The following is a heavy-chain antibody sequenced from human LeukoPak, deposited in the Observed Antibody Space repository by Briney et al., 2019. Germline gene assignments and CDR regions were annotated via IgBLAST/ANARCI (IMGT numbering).Heavy chain of an antibody. Sequence: SETLSLTCTVSGGSISSGGYYWSWIRQHPGKGLEWIGYIYYSGSTYYNPSLKSRVTISVDTSKNQFSLKLSSVTAADTAVYYCARDSEGLAGHVGDAFDIWGQGTLVTVSS. J-gene: IGHJ4*02. CDR1: GGSISSGGYY. CDR2: IYYSGST. CDR3: ARDSEGLAGHVGDAFDI. D-gene: IGHD3-16*01. V-gene: IGHV4-31*03.